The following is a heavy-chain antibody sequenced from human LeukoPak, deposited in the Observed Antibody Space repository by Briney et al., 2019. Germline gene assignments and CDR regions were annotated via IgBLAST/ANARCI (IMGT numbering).Heavy chain of an antibody. V-gene: IGHV1-2*06. D-gene: IGHD6-19*01. CDR3: ARVSAVAGGYFDY. J-gene: IGHJ4*02. CDR2: INPNSGGT. CDR1: GYTSTGYY. Sequence: ASVKLSCKASGYTSTGYYMHWLRQAPGQGLEWMGRINPNSGGTNYAQKFQGRVTMTRDTSISTAYMELSRLRSDDTAVYYCARVSAVAGGYFDYWGQGTLVTVSS.